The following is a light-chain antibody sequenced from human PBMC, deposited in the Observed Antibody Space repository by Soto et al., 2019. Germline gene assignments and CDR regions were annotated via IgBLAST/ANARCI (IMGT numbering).Light chain of an antibody. V-gene: IGKV3-11*01. J-gene: IGKJ4*01. CDR1: QSVSSY. CDR3: QQRSNWPLT. Sequence: EIVLTQFPATLSLSPGDGATLYCRASQSVSSYLAWYQQKRGQPPRLLIYDSSNRATGIPARFSGSGSGTDFSLIISSLEPEDFAVYYCQQRSNWPLTFGGGTKVDIK. CDR2: DSS.